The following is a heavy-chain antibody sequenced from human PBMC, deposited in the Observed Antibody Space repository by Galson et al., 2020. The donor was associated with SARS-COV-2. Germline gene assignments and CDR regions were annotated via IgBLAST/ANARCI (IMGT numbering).Heavy chain of an antibody. CDR3: TREMYGDYGTDY. D-gene: IGHD4-17*01. CDR1: GFTLSNHW. V-gene: IGHV3-74*01. J-gene: IGHJ4*02. CDR2: INSDGSST. Sequence: GGSLRLSCAASGFTLSNHWMHWVRQPPGKGLVWVSRINSDGSSTSYADSVKGRFTISRDNAKNTLYLQMNSLRTEDTGVYYCTREMYGDYGTDYWGQGSLVIVSS.